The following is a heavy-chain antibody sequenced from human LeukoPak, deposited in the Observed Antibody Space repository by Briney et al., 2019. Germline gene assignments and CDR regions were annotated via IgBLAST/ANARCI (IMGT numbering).Heavy chain of an antibody. Sequence: GGSLRLSCAASGFTFRNYAMSWVRQAPGKGLEWVSHISGSGVNAYYADSVKGRFTISRNNSKNTLYLRMNSLRAEDTAVYYCARDWCSSTSCYPSDYWGQGTLVTVSS. CDR2: ISGSGVNA. V-gene: IGHV3-23*01. D-gene: IGHD2-2*01. J-gene: IGHJ4*02. CDR1: GFTFRNYA. CDR3: ARDWCSSTSCYPSDY.